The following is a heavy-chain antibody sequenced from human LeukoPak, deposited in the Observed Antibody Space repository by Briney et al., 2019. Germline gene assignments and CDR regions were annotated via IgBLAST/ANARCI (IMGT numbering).Heavy chain of an antibody. Sequence: ASVKVSCKASGGTFSNYAISWVRQAPGQGLEWMGWINAGNGDTKYSQELQGRVTITTDTSASTAYMELSSLRSEDMAVYYCTLYNYWGQGTLVTVSS. CDR2: INAGNGDT. J-gene: IGHJ4*02. V-gene: IGHV1-3*03. CDR1: GGTFSNYA. D-gene: IGHD2-2*02. CDR3: TLYNY.